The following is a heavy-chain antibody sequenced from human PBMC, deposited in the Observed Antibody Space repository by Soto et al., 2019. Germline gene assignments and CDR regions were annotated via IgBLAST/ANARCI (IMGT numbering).Heavy chain of an antibody. V-gene: IGHV4-39*01. CDR2: ISCKGTK. Sequence: SETLSLTCTVSGGSTSSSGYYCGWVRQSPEKRLEWIGSISCKGTKYYNPSLKSRVTIDVTTNEFSLKLPYVTADDTAVFYCARSTFWYYNEPDGFCGFHIWGQGNLVTVSS. CDR3: ARSTFWYYNEPDGFCGFHI. D-gene: IGHD3-10*01. J-gene: IGHJ4*02. CDR1: GGSTSSSGYY.